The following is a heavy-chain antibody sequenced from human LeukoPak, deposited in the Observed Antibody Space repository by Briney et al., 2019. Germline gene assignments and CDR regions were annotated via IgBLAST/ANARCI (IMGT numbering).Heavy chain of an antibody. D-gene: IGHD2-21*01. CDR1: GGSISSSNW. V-gene: IGHV4-4*02. Sequence: SGTLSLTCAVSGGSISSSNWWSWVRQLPGKGLEWIGEIYHSGSTNYNPSLKSRVTISVDKSKNQFSLKLSSVTAADTAVYYCARDGPLGGDLWRLFDYWGQGTLVTVSS. CDR2: IYHSGST. J-gene: IGHJ4*02. CDR3: ARDGPLGGDLWRLFDY.